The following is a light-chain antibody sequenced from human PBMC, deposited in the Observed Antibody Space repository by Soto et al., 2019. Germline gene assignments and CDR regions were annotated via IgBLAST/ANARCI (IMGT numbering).Light chain of an antibody. J-gene: IGKJ4*01. V-gene: IGKV3-20*01. CDR1: QSVSSSY. CDR3: QQYGNSRLT. CDR2: GAS. Sequence: EIVLTQSPGTLSLSPGDRATLSCRASQSVSSSYLAWYQQKPGQAPRLLIYGASSRATGIPDRFSGSGSGTDFTLTISRLEPEDFAVYYCQQYGNSRLTFGGGTKVEIK.